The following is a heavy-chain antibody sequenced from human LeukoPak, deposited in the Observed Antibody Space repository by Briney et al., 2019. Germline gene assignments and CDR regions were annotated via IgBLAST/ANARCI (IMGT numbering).Heavy chain of an antibody. J-gene: IGHJ6*04. CDR2: IYSDDRT. CDR3: TRDGDYYDTSGPDV. Sequence: GGSLTLSCAASGFTVSGNYMSWVRQAPGKGLEWVSVIYSDDRTYYADSVKGRFTISRDNSKNTLYLQMNTLRAEDTAVYYCTRDGDYYDTSGPDVWGKGTTVTVSS. V-gene: IGHV3-53*01. D-gene: IGHD3-22*01. CDR1: GFTVSGNY.